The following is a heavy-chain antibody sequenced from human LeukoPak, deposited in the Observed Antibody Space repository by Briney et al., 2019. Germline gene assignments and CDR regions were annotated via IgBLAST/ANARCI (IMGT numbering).Heavy chain of an antibody. D-gene: IGHD4-17*01. Sequence: ASVKVSCKASGYTFTSYAMNWVRQAPGQGLEWMGWINTNTGNPTYAQGFTGRFVFSLDTSVSTAYLQISSLEAEDTAVYYCAREGGIYGAQKPFDPWGQGTLVTVSS. J-gene: IGHJ5*02. CDR2: INTNTGNP. V-gene: IGHV7-4-1*02. CDR3: AREGGIYGAQKPFDP. CDR1: GYTFTSYA.